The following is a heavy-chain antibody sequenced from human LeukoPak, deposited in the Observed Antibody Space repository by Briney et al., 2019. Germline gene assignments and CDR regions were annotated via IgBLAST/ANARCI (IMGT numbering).Heavy chain of an antibody. V-gene: IGHV3-66*01. CDR1: GFTVSSNY. Sequence: GGSLRLSCAASGFTVSSNYMSWVRQAPGKGLEGVSVIYSGGSTYYADSVKGRFTISRDNSKNTLYLQMNSLRAEDTAVYFCARALVGDGSSIYWGQGTLVTVSP. J-gene: IGHJ4*02. CDR2: IYSGGST. D-gene: IGHD2-15*01. CDR3: ARALVGDGSSIY.